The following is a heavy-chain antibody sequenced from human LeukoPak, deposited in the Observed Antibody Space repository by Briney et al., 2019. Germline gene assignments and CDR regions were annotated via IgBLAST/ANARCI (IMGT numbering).Heavy chain of an antibody. V-gene: IGHV3-23*01. CDR1: GFTFSSYA. CDR3: AKEGASITIFGVAPGGMDV. Sequence: GGSLRLSCAASGFTFSSYAMSWARQAPGRGLEWVSGISGSGGSTYYADYVKGRFTISRDNSKNTLYLQMNSLRAEDTAAYYCAKEGASITIFGVAPGGMDVWGQGTTVTATS. J-gene: IGHJ6*02. D-gene: IGHD3-3*01. CDR2: ISGSGGST.